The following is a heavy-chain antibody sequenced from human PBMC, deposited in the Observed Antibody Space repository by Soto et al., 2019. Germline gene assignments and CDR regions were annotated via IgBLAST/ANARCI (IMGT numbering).Heavy chain of an antibody. Sequence: ASVKVSCKASGYRFSTYGINWVRQAPGQGLEWLGWTSTNNDDRNYAQKFRGRVTLTTDTSTSTAYMELRSLISDDTAVYFCARERYVASRHSHFDSWGQGTQVTVSS. CDR3: ARERYVASRHSHFDS. CDR1: GYRFSTYG. D-gene: IGHD6-6*01. V-gene: IGHV1-18*04. CDR2: TSTNNDDR. J-gene: IGHJ4*02.